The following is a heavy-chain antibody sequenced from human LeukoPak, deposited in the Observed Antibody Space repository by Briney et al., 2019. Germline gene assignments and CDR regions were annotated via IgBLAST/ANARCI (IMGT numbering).Heavy chain of an antibody. Sequence: GESLKISCEGSGYTFTASWIGWVRQMPGKGLEWMGIIYPGDSDTRYSPSFQGQVTISADKSINTAYLQWSSLESSDTATYYCARLISAAGYKWFDPWGQGTLVTVSS. CDR2: IYPGDSDT. V-gene: IGHV5-51*01. CDR1: GYTFTASW. J-gene: IGHJ5*02. D-gene: IGHD6-13*01. CDR3: ARLISAAGYKWFDP.